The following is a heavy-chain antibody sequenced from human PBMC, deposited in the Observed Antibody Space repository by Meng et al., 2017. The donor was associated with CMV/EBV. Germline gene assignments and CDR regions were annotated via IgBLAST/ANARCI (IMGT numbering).Heavy chain of an antibody. V-gene: IGHV3-15*01. CDR1: GFTFSNAW. CDR3: SRGITMSY. J-gene: IGHJ4*02. Sequence: RLSCASAGFTFSNAWMSWVRQAPGKGLEWVGRIKSKTDGGTTDYAAPVKGRFTISRDDSKNTLYLQMNSLKTEDTAVYYCSRGITMSYWGQGTLVTVSS. CDR2: IKSKTDGGTT. D-gene: IGHD3-22*01.